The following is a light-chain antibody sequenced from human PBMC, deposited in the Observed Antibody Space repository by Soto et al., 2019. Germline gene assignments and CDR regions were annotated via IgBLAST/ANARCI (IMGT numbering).Light chain of an antibody. V-gene: IGKV1-5*03. CDR1: QSISSW. Sequence: DIQMTQSPSTLSASVGDRVTITCRASQSISSWLAWYQQKPGKAPKLLIYKASSLESGVPSRFSGSGSGTEFTLTISSLQADDFATYCCQQYNSYSPTFGQGTKVEIK. CDR2: KAS. CDR3: QQYNSYSPT. J-gene: IGKJ1*01.